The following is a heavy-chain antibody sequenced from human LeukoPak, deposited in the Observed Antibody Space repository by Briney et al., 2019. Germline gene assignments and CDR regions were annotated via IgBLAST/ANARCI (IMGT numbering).Heavy chain of an antibody. D-gene: IGHD6-19*01. CDR2: ISSSGSTI. V-gene: IGHV3-48*04. CDR1: GFTFSSYG. Sequence: GGSLRLSCAASGFTFSSYGMSWIRQAPGKGLEWVSYISSSGSTIYYADSVKGRFTISRDNAKNSLYLQMNSLRAEDTAVYYCARDPGQGVAGPYFDYWGQGTLVTVSS. CDR3: ARDPGQGVAGPYFDY. J-gene: IGHJ4*02.